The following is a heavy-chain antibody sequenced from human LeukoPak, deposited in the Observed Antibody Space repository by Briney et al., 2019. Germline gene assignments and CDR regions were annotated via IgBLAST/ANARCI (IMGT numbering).Heavy chain of an antibody. J-gene: IGHJ4*02. Sequence: GGSLRLSCAASGFTFSSYWMSWVRQAPGKGLEWVANIKQDGSEKYYVDSVKGRFTISRDNAKNSLYLQMNSLRAEDTAVYCCGRDLYDSSGYYSRLDYWGQGTLVTVSS. CDR1: GFTFSSYW. CDR3: GRDLYDSSGYYSRLDY. D-gene: IGHD3-22*01. CDR2: IKQDGSEK. V-gene: IGHV3-7*01.